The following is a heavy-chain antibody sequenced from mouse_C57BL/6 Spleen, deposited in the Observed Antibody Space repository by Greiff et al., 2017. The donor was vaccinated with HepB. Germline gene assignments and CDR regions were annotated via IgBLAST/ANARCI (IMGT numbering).Heavy chain of an antibody. D-gene: IGHD1-1*01. CDR2: INPSSGYT. J-gene: IGHJ1*03. CDR1: GYTFTSYW. Sequence: VQLQESGAELAKPGASVKLSCKASGYTFTSYWMHWVKQRPGQGLEWIGYINPSSGYTKYNQKFKDKATLTADKSSSTAYMQLSSRTYEDSAVYYCAREGSSYDWYFDVWGTGTTVTVSS. V-gene: IGHV1-7*01. CDR3: AREGSSYDWYFDV.